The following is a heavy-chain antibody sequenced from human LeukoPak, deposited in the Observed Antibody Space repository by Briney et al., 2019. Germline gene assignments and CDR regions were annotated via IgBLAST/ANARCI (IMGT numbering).Heavy chain of an antibody. CDR3: SKKGQDEDYGKHA. J-gene: IGHJ5*02. CDR2: ISRTRRGGYT. CDR1: GVTFSTYD. V-gene: IGHV3-23*01. D-gene: IGHD4-17*01. Sequence: GGSLTLSCDASGVTFSTYDMSWVRQPPGKGLEWVAVISRTRRGGYTYYAASMRGRFTISRDNSKNTLYLQMSSLSAEDTAIYYRSKKGQDEDYGKHAWGRGPLVTVSS.